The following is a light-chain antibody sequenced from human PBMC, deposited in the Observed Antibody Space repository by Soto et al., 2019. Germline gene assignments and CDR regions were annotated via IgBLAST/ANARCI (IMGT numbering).Light chain of an antibody. CDR2: LEGSGSY. Sequence: QSVLTQSSSASASLGSSVKLTCTLSSGHSSYIIAWHQQQPGKAPRYLMKLEGSGSYNKGSGVPDRFSGSSSGADRYLTISIRQFEDEADYYCETWDFNTWVFGGGTKVTVL. J-gene: IGLJ3*02. CDR1: SGHSSYI. V-gene: IGLV4-60*02. CDR3: ETWDFNTWV.